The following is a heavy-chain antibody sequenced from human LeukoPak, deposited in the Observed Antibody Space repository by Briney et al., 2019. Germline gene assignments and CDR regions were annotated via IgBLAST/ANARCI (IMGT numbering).Heavy chain of an antibody. V-gene: IGHV3-23*01. CDR3: AKDKYSSGWYKGAFDI. D-gene: IGHD6-19*01. CDR2: ISGSGGST. CDR1: GFTFSSYA. Sequence: GGSLRLSCAASGFTFSSYAMSWVRQAPGKGLEWVSAISGSGGSTYYADSVKGRFTISRDNSKNTLYLQMNSLRAEDTAVYYCAKDKYSSGWYKGAFDIWGQGTMVTVSS. J-gene: IGHJ3*02.